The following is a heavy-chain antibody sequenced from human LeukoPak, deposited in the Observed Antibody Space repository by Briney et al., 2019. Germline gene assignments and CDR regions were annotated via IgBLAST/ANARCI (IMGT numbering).Heavy chain of an antibody. Sequence: SETLSLTCTVSGGSISSGGNYWSWIRQHPGKGLEWIGYIYYSGSTYYNPSLKSRVTISVDTSKNQYSLKLSSVTAADTAVYYCARAGGNLLLDYWGQGTRVTVSS. D-gene: IGHD3-22*01. V-gene: IGHV4-31*03. CDR3: ARAGGNLLLDY. CDR1: GGSISSGGNY. J-gene: IGHJ4*02. CDR2: IYYSGST.